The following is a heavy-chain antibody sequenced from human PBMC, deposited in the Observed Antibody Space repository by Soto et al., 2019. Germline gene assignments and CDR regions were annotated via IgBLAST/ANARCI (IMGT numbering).Heavy chain of an antibody. CDR3: AREGENLWALDY. D-gene: IGHD3-10*01. CDR2: IYYGGST. V-gene: IGHV4-59*01. CDR1: GGSISSYY. Sequence: PSETLSLTCTVSGGSISSYYWSWIRQPPGKGLEWIGYIYYGGSTNYNPSLKSRVTVSVDTSKNQFSLKLSSVTAADTAVYYCAREGENLWALDYWGQGTLVTVSS. J-gene: IGHJ4*02.